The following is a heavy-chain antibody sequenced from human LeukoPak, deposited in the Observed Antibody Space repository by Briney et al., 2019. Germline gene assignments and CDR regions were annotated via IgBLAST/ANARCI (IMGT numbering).Heavy chain of an antibody. D-gene: IGHD3-22*01. CDR3: ASRVRYYGSSGFFS. J-gene: IGHJ4*02. CDR1: GGSFSGYY. Sequence: PSETLSLTCAVYGGSFSGYYWSWIRQPPGKGLEWIGEINHSGSTNYNPSLKSRVTISVDTSKNQFSLKLSFVTAADTALYYCASRVRYYGSSGFFSWGQGTLVTVSS. CDR2: INHSGST. V-gene: IGHV4-34*01.